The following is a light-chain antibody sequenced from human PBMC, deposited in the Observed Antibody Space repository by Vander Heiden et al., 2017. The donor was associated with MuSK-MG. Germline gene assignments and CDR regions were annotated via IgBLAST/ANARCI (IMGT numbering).Light chain of an antibody. V-gene: IGKV1-33*01. J-gene: IGKJ4*01. Sequence: DIQMTQSPSSLSASVGDRVTITCQASQDISNYLNWYQQKPGKAPKLLIYDASNFETGVPSRFSGGGSGTDFTFSMRSLQPEDIATYYCQQDYDLGQTFGAWTTLE. CDR1: QDISNY. CDR3: QQDYDLGQT. CDR2: DAS.